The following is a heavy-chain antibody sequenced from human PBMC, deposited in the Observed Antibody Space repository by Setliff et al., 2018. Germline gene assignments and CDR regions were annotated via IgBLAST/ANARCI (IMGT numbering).Heavy chain of an antibody. CDR3: ARAAGSLTSDEYFHH. D-gene: IGHD6-25*01. J-gene: IGHJ1*01. V-gene: IGHV1-69*06. Sequence: SVKVSCKASGGTFGDYGITWVRQAPGQGLEWMGGIILIFDRTKYAQKFQGRVTITADKSTSTAYMELSSLTSEDTAVYYCARAAGSLTSDEYFHHWGQGTLVTVSS. CDR2: IILIFDRT. CDR1: GGTFGDYG.